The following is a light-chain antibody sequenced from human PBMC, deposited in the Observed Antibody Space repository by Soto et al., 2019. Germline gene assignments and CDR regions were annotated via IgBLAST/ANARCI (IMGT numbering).Light chain of an antibody. CDR2: EVT. Sequence: QSALAQPASVSGSPGQSITISCTGTSSDVGGYNYVAWYQQHPGKAPKLIIYEVTNRPSGVSYRFSASKSGNTASLTISGRQSDDEADYYCISYTGTSASYVFGTGTKLNVL. CDR1: SSDVGGYNY. V-gene: IGLV2-14*01. CDR3: ISYTGTSASYV. J-gene: IGLJ1*01.